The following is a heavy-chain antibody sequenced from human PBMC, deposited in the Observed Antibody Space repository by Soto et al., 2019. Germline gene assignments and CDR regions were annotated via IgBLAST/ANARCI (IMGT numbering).Heavy chain of an antibody. CDR3: AKDGDYGDRGDYFDY. J-gene: IGHJ4*02. Sequence: QVQLVESGGGVVQPGRSLRLSCAASGFTFSSYGMHWVRQAPGKGLEWVAVISYDGSNKYYADSVKGRFTISRDNSKNTLYLQMNSLRAEDTAMYYCAKDGDYGDRGDYFDYWGQGTLVTVSS. CDR2: ISYDGSNK. V-gene: IGHV3-30*18. CDR1: GFTFSSYG. D-gene: IGHD4-17*01.